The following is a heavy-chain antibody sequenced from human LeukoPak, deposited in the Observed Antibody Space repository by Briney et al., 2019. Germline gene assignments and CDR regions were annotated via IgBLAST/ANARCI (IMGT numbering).Heavy chain of an antibody. CDR3: ARDPRPYGSGL. V-gene: IGHV4-61*02. D-gene: IGHD3-10*01. Sequence: SETLSLTCTVSGGSISSSSYYWSWIRQPAGKGLEWIGRIYTSGSTNYNPSLKSRVTISVDTSKNQFSLKLSSVTAADTAVYYCARDPRPYGSGLWGQGTLVTVSS. J-gene: IGHJ4*02. CDR1: GGSISSSSYY. CDR2: IYTSGST.